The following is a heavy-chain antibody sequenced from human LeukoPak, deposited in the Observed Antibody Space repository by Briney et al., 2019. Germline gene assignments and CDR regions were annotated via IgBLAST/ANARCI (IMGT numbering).Heavy chain of an antibody. D-gene: IGHD3-10*01. J-gene: IGHJ4*02. CDR2: ISSSSSHI. CDR3: ARIDGSGSYYSRNDY. CDR1: GFTFSSYS. V-gene: IGHV3-21*01. Sequence: PGGSLRLSCAASGFTFSSYSMNWVRQAPGKGLEWVSSISSSSSHIYYADSVKGRFTISRDNAKNSLYLQMNSLRAEDTAVYYCARIDGSGSYYSRNDYWGQGTLVTVSS.